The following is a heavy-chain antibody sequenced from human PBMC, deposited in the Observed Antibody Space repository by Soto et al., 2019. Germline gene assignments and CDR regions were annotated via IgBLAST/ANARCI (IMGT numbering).Heavy chain of an antibody. CDR3: ARHHGPTTSENWFDP. D-gene: IGHD5-12*01. V-gene: IGHV1-18*01. CDR2: ISTYSGDT. Sequence: QVHLVQSGVEVKTPGASVKVSCQASGYTFFTYDISWLRQAPGQGLEWMGWISTYSGDTKYEQKLQGRVTMTTATPTTTAYLELRSLRSDDTAAYYCARHHGPTTSENWFDPWGQGTLVTVSS. J-gene: IGHJ5*02. CDR1: GYTFFTYD.